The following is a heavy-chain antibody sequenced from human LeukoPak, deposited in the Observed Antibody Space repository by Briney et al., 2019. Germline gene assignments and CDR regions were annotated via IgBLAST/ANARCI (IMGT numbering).Heavy chain of an antibody. D-gene: IGHD6-25*01. V-gene: IGHV3-30*03. CDR2: ISYDGSNK. J-gene: IGHJ4*02. Sequence: GRSPRLSCAASGFTFSSYGMHWVRQAPGKGLEWVAVISYDGSNKYYADSVKGRFTISRDNSKNTLYLQMNSLRAEDTAVYYCARDRYSSGLEYFDYWGQGTLVTVSS. CDR3: ARDRYSSGLEYFDY. CDR1: GFTFSSYG.